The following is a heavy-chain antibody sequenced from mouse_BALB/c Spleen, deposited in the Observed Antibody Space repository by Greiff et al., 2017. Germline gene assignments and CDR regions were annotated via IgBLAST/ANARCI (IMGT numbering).Heavy chain of an antibody. D-gene: IGHD2-10*02. V-gene: IGHV1-7*01. CDR2: INPSTGYT. Sequence: QVQLQQSGAELAKPGASVKMSCKASGYTFTSYWMHWVKQRPGQGLEWIGYINPSTGYTEYNQKFKDKATLTADKSSSTAYMQLSSLTSEDSAVYYCAKYGNPYFDYWGQGTTLTVSS. CDR1: GYTFTSYW. CDR3: AKYGNPYFDY. J-gene: IGHJ2*01.